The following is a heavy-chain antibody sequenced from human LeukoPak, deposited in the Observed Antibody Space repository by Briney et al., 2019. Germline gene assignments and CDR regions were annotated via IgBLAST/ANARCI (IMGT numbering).Heavy chain of an antibody. J-gene: IGHJ6*02. CDR1: GFTFSGYS. CDR2: ISTSSSSI. Sequence: GGSLRLSCAASGFTFSGYSMNWVRQAPGKGLGWVSSISTSSSSIFSADSVKGRFTISRDNAKNSLYLQMNSLRAEDTAVYYCAREIGYCSGGSCYRPVFYYGMDVWGQGTTVTVSS. CDR3: AREIGYCSGGSCYRPVFYYGMDV. V-gene: IGHV3-21*01. D-gene: IGHD2-15*01.